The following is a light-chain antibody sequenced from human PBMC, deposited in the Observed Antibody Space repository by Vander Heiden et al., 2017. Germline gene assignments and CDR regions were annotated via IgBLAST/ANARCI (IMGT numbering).Light chain of an antibody. V-gene: IGKV1-5*03. CDR1: QSISSW. CDR2: KGS. J-gene: IGKJ4*01. CDR3: QQYDAYPLT. Sequence: DIQMTHSPSTLSASVGDKVTITCWTSQSISSWLAWYQQKPGKAPKLVLYKGSSLESGVPSRFSGSGSGTEFTLTISSLQPDDFATYYCQQYDAYPLTFGGGTKVEIK.